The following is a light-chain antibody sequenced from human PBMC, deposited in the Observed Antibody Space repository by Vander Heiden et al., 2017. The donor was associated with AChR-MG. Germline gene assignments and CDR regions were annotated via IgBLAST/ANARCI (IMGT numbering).Light chain of an antibody. CDR3: MQSLQTPT. CDR2: LGS. V-gene: IGKV2-28*01. CDR1: QSPLHSDTYNY. J-gene: IGKJ1*01. Sequence: IVMTQSPLSLPVTPGEPASISCRSSQSPLHSDTYNYLDWYLQKPGQSPQLLIYLGSNRASGVPDRFSGSGSGTHFTLSISRVEAEDVGVYYCMQSLQTPTFGQGTKVEIK.